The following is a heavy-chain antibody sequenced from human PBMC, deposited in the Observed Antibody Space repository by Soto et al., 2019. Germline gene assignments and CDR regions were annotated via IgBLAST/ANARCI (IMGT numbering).Heavy chain of an antibody. CDR2: ISSSSSYI. D-gene: IGHD2-15*01. CDR1: GFTFSSYS. J-gene: IGHJ4*02. CDR3: ASRWGELGVVSFDY. V-gene: IGHV3-21*01. Sequence: EVQLVESGGGLVKPGGSLRLSCAASGFTFSSYSMNWVRQAPGKGLEWVSSISSSSSYIYYADSVKGRFTISRDNAKNSLYLQMNSLRAEDTAVYYCASRWGELGVVSFDYWGQGTLVTVSS.